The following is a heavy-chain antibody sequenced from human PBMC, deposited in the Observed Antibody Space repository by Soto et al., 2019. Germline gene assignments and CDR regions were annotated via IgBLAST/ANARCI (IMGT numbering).Heavy chain of an antibody. Sequence: PGGSLRLSCAASGFTFGNYAMHWVRQAPGKGLEWVSGISWNSGGIGYADSVKGRFTISRDNAKNSLSLQMNSLRAEDTALYYCAKRRLGNDNKEPFDYWGQGTLVTVSS. V-gene: IGHV3-9*01. D-gene: IGHD1-1*01. CDR2: ISWNSGGI. CDR1: GFTFGNYA. J-gene: IGHJ4*02. CDR3: AKRRLGNDNKEPFDY.